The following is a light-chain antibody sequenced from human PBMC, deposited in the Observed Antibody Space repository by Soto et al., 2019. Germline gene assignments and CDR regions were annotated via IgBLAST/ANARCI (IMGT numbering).Light chain of an antibody. CDR1: QSVSSN. CDR3: QQYNNWPPWT. J-gene: IGKJ1*01. CDR2: GAS. Sequence: EIVMTQSPATLSVSPGEGATLSCRASQSVSSNLAWYQQKPGQAPRLXXYGASTRATGIPARYSGSGSGTELTLTISSLQSEDFAVYACQQYNNWPPWTFGQGTKVDIK. V-gene: IGKV3-15*01.